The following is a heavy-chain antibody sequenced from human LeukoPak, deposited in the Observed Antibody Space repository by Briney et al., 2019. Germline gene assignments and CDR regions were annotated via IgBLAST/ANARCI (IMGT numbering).Heavy chain of an antibody. V-gene: IGHV3-48*03. CDR2: ISSSGSTI. CDR3: ARDTKGGSYLVRAFDY. D-gene: IGHD1-26*01. Sequence: GGSLRLPCAASGFTFSSYEMNWVRQAPGKGLEWVSYISSSGSTIYYADSVKGRFTISRDNAKNSLYLQMNSLRAEDTAVYYCARDTKGGSYLVRAFDYWGQGTLVTVSS. J-gene: IGHJ4*02. CDR1: GFTFSSYE.